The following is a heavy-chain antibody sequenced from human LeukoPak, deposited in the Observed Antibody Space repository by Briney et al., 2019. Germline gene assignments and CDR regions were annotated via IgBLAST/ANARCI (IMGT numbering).Heavy chain of an antibody. V-gene: IGHV4-34*01. CDR1: GGSFSGYY. CDR3: ALQYYDILTGYYSDY. J-gene: IGHJ4*02. CDR2: INHSGST. D-gene: IGHD3-9*01. Sequence: SETLSLTCAVYGGSFSGYYWSWIRQPSGKGLEWIGEINHSGSTNYNPSLKSRVTISVDTSKNQFSLKLSSVTAADTAVYYCALQYYDILTGYYSDYWGQGTLVTVSS.